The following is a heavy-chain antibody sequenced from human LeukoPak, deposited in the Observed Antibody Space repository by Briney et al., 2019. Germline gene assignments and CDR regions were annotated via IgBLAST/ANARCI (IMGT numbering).Heavy chain of an antibody. J-gene: IGHJ4*02. V-gene: IGHV4-39*07. Sequence: SETLSLTCTVSGGSISSSSYYWGWIRQPPGKGLEWIGSIYYSGSTYYNPSLKSRVTISVDTSKNQFSLKLSSVTAADTAVYYCARDRYCSSTSCRTFDYWGQGTLVTVSS. CDR3: ARDRYCSSTSCRTFDY. D-gene: IGHD2-2*01. CDR1: GGSISSSSYY. CDR2: IYYSGST.